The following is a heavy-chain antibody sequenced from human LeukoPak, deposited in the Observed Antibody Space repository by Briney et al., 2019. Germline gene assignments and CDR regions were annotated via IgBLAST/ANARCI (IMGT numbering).Heavy chain of an antibody. CDR1: GGSIRSVEYY. D-gene: IGHD5-24*01. V-gene: IGHV4-30-4*01. J-gene: IGHJ5*02. CDR2: IYYSGNT. Sequence: PSETLSLTCTVSGGSIRSVEYYWSWIRQPPGKGLEWIGYIYYSGNTFYTPSLKSRVTISLDTSKKHFSLKLSSVTAADTAVYYCARQLSSSETNWFDPWGQGTLVTVSS. CDR3: ARQLSSSETNWFDP.